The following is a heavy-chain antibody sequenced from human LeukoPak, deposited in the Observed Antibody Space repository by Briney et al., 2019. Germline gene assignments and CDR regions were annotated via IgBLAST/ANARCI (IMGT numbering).Heavy chain of an antibody. J-gene: IGHJ4*02. CDR2: IYSGDST. CDR1: GFTFSDYY. Sequence: GGSLRLSCAASGFTFSDYYMSWIRQAPGKGLEWVSVIYSGDSTYYADSVKGRFTISRDNSKNTLYLQMNSLRAEDTAVYYCARDWDYWGQGTLVTVSS. CDR3: ARDWDY. V-gene: IGHV3-53*01.